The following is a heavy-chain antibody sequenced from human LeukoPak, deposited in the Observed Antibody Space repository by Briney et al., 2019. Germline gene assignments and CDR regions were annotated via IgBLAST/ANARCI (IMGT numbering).Heavy chain of an antibody. CDR2: ISWNSGSI. CDR1: GFTFDDYA. V-gene: IGHV3-9*01. J-gene: IGHJ6*02. CDR3: AKSKQWLVRGVYYYYGMDV. Sequence: PGRSLRLSCAASGFTFDDYAMHWVRQAPGKGLEWVSGISWNSGSIGYADSVKGRFTISRDNAKNSLYLQMNSLRAEDTAVYYCAKSKQWLVRGVYYYYGMDVWGQGTTVTVSS. D-gene: IGHD6-19*01.